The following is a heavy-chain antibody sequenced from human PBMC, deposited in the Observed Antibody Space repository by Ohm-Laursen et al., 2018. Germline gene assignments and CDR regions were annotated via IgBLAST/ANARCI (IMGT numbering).Heavy chain of an antibody. V-gene: IGHV3-64*02. CDR3: AKYFDY. CDR1: GFTFSGYA. J-gene: IGHJ4*02. Sequence: SLRLSCAASGFTFSGYAMHWVRQAPGKGLEYVSAISNNGRNTYYADSVKGRFTISRDNSKNTLYLQMGCLRADDTAVYYCAKYFDYWGQGTLVAVSS. CDR2: ISNNGRNT.